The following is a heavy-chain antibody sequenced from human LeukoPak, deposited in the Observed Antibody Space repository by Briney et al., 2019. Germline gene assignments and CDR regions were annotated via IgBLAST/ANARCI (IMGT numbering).Heavy chain of an antibody. CDR3: ARESTYCSGGSCYRRPFDY. J-gene: IGHJ4*02. CDR2: IYNSGST. D-gene: IGHD2-15*01. V-gene: IGHV4-59*01. CDR1: GDSISNYY. Sequence: KPSETLSLXCTVSGDSISNYYWSWNRQPPGKGLEWIGYIYNSGSTNYSPSLRSRVTMSVDRSRNQFSLKLSSVTAADTAVYYRARESTYCSGGSCYRRPFDYWGQGTLVTVSS.